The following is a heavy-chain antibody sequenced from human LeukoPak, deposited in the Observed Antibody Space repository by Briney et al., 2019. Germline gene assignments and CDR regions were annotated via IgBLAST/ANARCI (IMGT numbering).Heavy chain of an antibody. Sequence: GGSLRLSCAASGFTFSSYGMHWVRQAPGKGLEWVAFIRYDGSNKYYADSVKGRFTISRDNSKNTLYLQMNSLRAEDTAVYYCAKDSERWLSSVRWFDPWGQGTLVTVSS. V-gene: IGHV3-30*02. D-gene: IGHD3-22*01. J-gene: IGHJ5*02. CDR3: AKDSERWLSSVRWFDP. CDR2: IRYDGSNK. CDR1: GFTFSSYG.